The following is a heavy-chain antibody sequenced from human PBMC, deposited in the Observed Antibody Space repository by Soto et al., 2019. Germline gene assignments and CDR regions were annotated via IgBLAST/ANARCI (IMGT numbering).Heavy chain of an antibody. CDR3: AREYYDFWSGSRSGMDV. CDR2: ISSSSSYI. D-gene: IGHD3-3*01. J-gene: IGHJ6*02. V-gene: IGHV3-21*01. Sequence: GGSLRLSCAASGFTFSSYSMNWVRQAPGKGLEWVSSISSSSSYIYYADSVKGRFTISRDDAKNSLYLQMNSLRAEDTAVYYCAREYYDFWSGSRSGMDVWGQGTTVTVSS. CDR1: GFTFSSYS.